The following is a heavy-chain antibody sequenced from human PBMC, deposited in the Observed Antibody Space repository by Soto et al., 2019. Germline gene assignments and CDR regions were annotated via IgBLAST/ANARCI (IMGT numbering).Heavy chain of an antibody. Sequence: QVQLVQSGAEVKKPGASVKVSCKASGYTFTSYGISWVRQAPGQGLEWMGWDSAYNGNTNYAQKLQGRVTMTTDTSTSTAYMELRSLRSDDTAVYYCARASFRDCSSTSCQRGWFDPWGQGTLVTVSS. CDR2: DSAYNGNT. CDR3: ARASFRDCSSTSCQRGWFDP. V-gene: IGHV1-18*04. J-gene: IGHJ5*02. CDR1: GYTFTSYG. D-gene: IGHD2-2*01.